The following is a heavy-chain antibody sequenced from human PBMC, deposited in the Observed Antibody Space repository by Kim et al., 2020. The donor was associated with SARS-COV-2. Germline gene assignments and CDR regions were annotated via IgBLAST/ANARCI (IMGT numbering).Heavy chain of an antibody. CDR3: ADCTQDGTMAYVQH. V-gene: IGHV4-59*08. CDR1: GGSISSYY. CDR2: IYYSGST. J-gene: IGHJ1*01. D-gene: IGHD1-7*01. Sequence: SETLSLTCTVSGGSISSYYWSWIRQPPGKGLEWIGYIYYSGSTNYNPSLKSRATISVDTSKNQFSLKLSSVTAADTAVYYCADCTQDGTMAYVQHWGQSALLTVSP.